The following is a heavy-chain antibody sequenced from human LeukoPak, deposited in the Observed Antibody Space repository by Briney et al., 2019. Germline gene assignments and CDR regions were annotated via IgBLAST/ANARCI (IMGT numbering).Heavy chain of an antibody. CDR1: GYSFTSYW. CDR2: IYPGDSDT. D-gene: IGHD4-17*01. CDR3: ARGDYGDCRVFYTLFDY. Sequence: GESLKISCKGSGYSFTSYWIAWVRQMPGKRLEWMGIIYPGDSDTRYSPSFQGQVTISADKSISTAYLQWSSLKASDTAMYYCARGDYGDCRVFYTLFDYWGQGTLVTVSS. J-gene: IGHJ4*02. V-gene: IGHV5-51*01.